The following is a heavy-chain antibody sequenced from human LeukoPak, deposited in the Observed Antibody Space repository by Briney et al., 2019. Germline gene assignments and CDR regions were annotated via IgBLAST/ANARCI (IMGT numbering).Heavy chain of an antibody. J-gene: IGHJ4*02. CDR3: ARLPEYRTIDY. CDR1: GFTFSSYA. D-gene: IGHD5-18*01. CDR2: ISYDGGNK. Sequence: GRSLRLSCAASGFTFSSYAMHWVRQAPGKGLEWVAVISYDGGNKYYADSVKGRFTISRDNSKNTLYLQMNSLRAEDTAVYYCARLPEYRTIDYWGQGTLVTVSS. V-gene: IGHV3-30-3*01.